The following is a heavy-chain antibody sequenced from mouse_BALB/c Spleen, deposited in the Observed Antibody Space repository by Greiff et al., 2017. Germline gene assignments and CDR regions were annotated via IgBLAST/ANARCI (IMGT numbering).Heavy chain of an antibody. V-gene: IGHV2-2*02. CDR2: IWSGGST. CDR3: ARDGRPRGYCAMDY. CDR1: GFSLTSYG. D-gene: IGHD1-2*01. Sequence: QVQLQQSGPGLVQPSQSLSITCTASGFSLTSYGVHWVRQSPGKGLEWLGVIWSGGSTDYNAAFISRLGISKDNSKSQVFFIMNSLQANDTAIYYCARDGRPRGYCAMDYWGQGTSVTVSS. J-gene: IGHJ4*01.